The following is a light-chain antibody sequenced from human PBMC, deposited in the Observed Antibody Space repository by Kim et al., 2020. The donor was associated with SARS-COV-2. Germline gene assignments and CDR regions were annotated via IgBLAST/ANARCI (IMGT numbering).Light chain of an antibody. CDR1: SIGSKS. CDR2: YDS. Sequence: PGSKAGITWGGNSIGSKSVHVYQQKPGQAPVFVINYDSDRPSGIPERFSGSNSGNTATLTISRVEAGDEADYYCQVWDSSSDHRVVFGGGTQRTVL. V-gene: IGLV3-21*04. CDR3: QVWDSSSDHRVV. J-gene: IGLJ2*01.